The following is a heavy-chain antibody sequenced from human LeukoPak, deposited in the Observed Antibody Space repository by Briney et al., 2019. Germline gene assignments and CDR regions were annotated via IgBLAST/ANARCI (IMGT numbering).Heavy chain of an antibody. J-gene: IGHJ4*02. D-gene: IGHD6-19*01. CDR1: GGSISSGNCY. CDR2: IYTSGST. Sequence: PSETLSLTCTVSGGSISSGNCYWSWIRQPAGKGLEWIGRIYTSGSTNYNPSLKSRVTISVDTSKNQFSLKLSSVTAADTAVYYCARDPGSGWYGVDYWGQGTLVTVSS. V-gene: IGHV4-61*02. CDR3: ARDPGSGWYGVDY.